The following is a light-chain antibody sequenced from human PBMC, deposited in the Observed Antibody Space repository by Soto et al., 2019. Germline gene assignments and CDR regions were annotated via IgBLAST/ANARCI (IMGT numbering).Light chain of an antibody. CDR3: SSYTSSSTYV. V-gene: IGLV2-14*01. CDR1: SSDVGGYNY. J-gene: IGLJ1*01. Sequence: QSVLTQPASVSGSPGQSIAISCTGTSSDVGGYNYVSWYQQHLGKAPKLMISEVSNRPSGVSNRFSGSKSGNTASLTISGLQAEDEADYYCSSYTSSSTYVFGTGTKLTVL. CDR2: EVS.